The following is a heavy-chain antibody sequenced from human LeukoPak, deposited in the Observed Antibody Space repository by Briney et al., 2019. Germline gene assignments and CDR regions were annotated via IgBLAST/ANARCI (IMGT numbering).Heavy chain of an antibody. D-gene: IGHD1-26*01. CDR3: ARESGSYSPFDY. CDR1: GGSSSISSYY. V-gene: IGHV4-4*07. CDR2: IYTSGST. J-gene: IGHJ4*02. Sequence: SETLSVTCTVSGGSSSISSYYWSWIRQPAGRGLEWIGRIYTSGSTNYNPSLKSRVTMSVDTSKNQFSLKLSSVTAADTAVYYCARESGSYSPFDYWGQGTLVTVSS.